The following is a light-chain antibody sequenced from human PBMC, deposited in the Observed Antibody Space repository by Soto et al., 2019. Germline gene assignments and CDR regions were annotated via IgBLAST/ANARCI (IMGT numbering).Light chain of an antibody. CDR3: AAWDDCLIGYV. Sequence: QSVLTQPPSTSGTPGQRDTISCSGSSSNIGSNTVSWCQQLPGTAPKPLIYNNNQRPSGVPDRFSGSKSGTSASLAISGLQSEDEADYYCAAWDDCLIGYVFGTGTKVTVL. CDR1: SSNIGSNT. V-gene: IGLV1-44*01. CDR2: NNN. J-gene: IGLJ1*01.